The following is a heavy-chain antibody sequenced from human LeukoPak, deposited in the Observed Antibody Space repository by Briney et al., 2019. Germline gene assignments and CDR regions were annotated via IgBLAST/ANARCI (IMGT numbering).Heavy chain of an antibody. Sequence: ASVKASCKASGGTLSSYVINWVRQAPGQGLEWMGGIIPLFGTPNYAQRFQGRLTITADESTNTVYMELSSLRFDDTAVYYCASLPETYSSGLYTVDYWGQGTLLTVSS. CDR1: GGTLSSYV. CDR2: IIPLFGTP. D-gene: IGHD6-19*01. J-gene: IGHJ4*02. V-gene: IGHV1-69*13. CDR3: ASLPETYSSGLYTVDY.